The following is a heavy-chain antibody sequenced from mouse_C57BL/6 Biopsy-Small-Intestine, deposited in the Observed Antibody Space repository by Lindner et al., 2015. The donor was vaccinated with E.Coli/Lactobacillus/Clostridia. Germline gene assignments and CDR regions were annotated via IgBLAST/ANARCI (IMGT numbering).Heavy chain of an antibody. D-gene: IGHD2-1*01. CDR3: ARDGPDYGNYINFDY. CDR2: ISAHNGKI. J-gene: IGHJ3*01. Sequence: SVKVSCKASGYTFTSHGISWLRQAPGQGLEWMAWISAHNGKINILQKFRGRVTMTTDTSTSTAYMELRSLTSDDTAIYYCARDGPDYGNYINFDYVGQGTLVTVS. CDR1: GYTFTSHG. V-gene: IGHV1-81*01.